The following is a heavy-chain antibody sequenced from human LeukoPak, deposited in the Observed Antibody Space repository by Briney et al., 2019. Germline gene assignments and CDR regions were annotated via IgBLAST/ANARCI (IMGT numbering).Heavy chain of an antibody. CDR2: IYSGGST. V-gene: IGHV3-53*04. Sequence: GGSLRLSCAASGFTVSSNYMSWVRQAPGKGLEWVSVIYSGGSTYYADSVKGRFTISRHNSKNTLYLQTNSLRAEDTAVYYCARDRAAARRGYYYYGMDVWGQGTTVTVSS. D-gene: IGHD6-6*01. CDR1: GFTVSSNY. J-gene: IGHJ6*02. CDR3: ARDRAAARRGYYYYGMDV.